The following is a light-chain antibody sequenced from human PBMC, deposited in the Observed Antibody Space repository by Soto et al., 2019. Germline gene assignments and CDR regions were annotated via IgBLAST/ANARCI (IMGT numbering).Light chain of an antibody. V-gene: IGKV3-11*01. CDR2: AAS. CDR1: QTVTSP. J-gene: IGKJ1*01. CDR3: QQRHNWPRT. Sequence: EIVLTQSPATLSLSPGERATLSCRASQTVTSPLAWYQQKPGQAPRLLIYAASNRATGIPARFSGSGSGTDFTLTISSLEPEDFAVYYCQQRHNWPRTFGQGTKV.